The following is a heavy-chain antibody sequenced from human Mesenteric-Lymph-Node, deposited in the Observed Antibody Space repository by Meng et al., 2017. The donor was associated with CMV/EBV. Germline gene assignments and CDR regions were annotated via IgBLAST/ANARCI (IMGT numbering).Heavy chain of an antibody. D-gene: IGHD3-3*01. J-gene: IGHJ6*02. Sequence: GGSLRLSCAASGFTFSSYAMHWVRQAPGKGLEWVAVISYDGSNKYYADPVKGRFTISRDNSKNTLYLQMNSLRAEDTAVYYCARDLIPPIFGVAAGTNGDYYYYYGMDVWGQGTTVTVSS. CDR1: GFTFSSYA. CDR2: ISYDGSNK. V-gene: IGHV3-30-3*01. CDR3: ARDLIPPIFGVAAGTNGDYYYYYGMDV.